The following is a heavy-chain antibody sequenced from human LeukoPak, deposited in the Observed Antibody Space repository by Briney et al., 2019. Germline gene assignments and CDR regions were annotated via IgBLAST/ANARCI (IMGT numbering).Heavy chain of an antibody. V-gene: IGHV3-11*06. J-gene: IGHJ4*02. Sequence: GGSLRLSCAASGVTFSDYYMSWLRQAPGEGVEGVSYIRSSRSYTNYADSVKGRFTISRDNAKNSLYLQMNSLRAEDTAVYYCARTPGTYYYGSGRPEDFDYWGQGTLVTVSS. CDR3: ARTPGTYYYGSGRPEDFDY. D-gene: IGHD3-10*01. CDR1: GVTFSDYY. CDR2: IRSSRSYT.